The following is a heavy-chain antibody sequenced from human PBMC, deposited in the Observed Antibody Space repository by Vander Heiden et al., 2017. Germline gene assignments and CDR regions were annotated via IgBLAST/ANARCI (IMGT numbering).Heavy chain of an antibody. J-gene: IGHJ4*02. V-gene: IGHV3-7*01. CDR1: GFSSGSYW. CDR2: IKQDGSEK. CDR3: AREEAWWLRGWIDY. Sequence: EVQLVESGGGLVHPGGPLRLPCAASGFSSGSYWMSWVRQAPGKGLEWVANIKQDGSEKYYVDSVKGRFTISRDNAKNSLYLQMNSLRAEDTAVYYCAREEAWWLRGWIDYWGQGTLVTVSS. D-gene: IGHD5-12*01.